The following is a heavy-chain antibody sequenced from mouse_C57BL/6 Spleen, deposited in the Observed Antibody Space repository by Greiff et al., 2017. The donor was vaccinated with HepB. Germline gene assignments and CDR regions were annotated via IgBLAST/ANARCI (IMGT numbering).Heavy chain of an antibody. J-gene: IGHJ2*01. CDR2: ISSGGSYT. CDR3: ARLSNQYYFDY. D-gene: IGHD2-5*01. V-gene: IGHV5-6*01. Sequence: EVQVVESGGDLVKPGGSLKLSCAASGFTFSSYGMSWVRQTPDKRLEWVATISSGGSYTYYPDSVKGRFTISRDNAKNTLYLQMSSLKSEDTAMYYCARLSNQYYFDYWGQGTTLTVSS. CDR1: GFTFSSYG.